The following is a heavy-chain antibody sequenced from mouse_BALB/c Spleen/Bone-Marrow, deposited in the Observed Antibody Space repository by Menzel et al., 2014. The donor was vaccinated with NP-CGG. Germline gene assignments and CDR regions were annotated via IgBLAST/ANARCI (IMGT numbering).Heavy chain of an antibody. D-gene: IGHD2-2*01. Sequence: VQLQQSGAELVMPGASVKMSCEASGYTFTDYWMHWVKQRPGQGLEWIGAIDTSDSYTSYNQKFKGKATLTVDESSSTAYMQLSSLTSEDSAVYYCAREDYGYGAMDYWGQGTSVTVSS. J-gene: IGHJ4*01. V-gene: IGHV1-69*01. CDR3: AREDYGYGAMDY. CDR1: GYTFTDYW. CDR2: IDTSDSYT.